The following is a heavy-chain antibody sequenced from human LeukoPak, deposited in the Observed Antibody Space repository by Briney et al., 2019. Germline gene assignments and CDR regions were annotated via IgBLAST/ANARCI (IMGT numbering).Heavy chain of an antibody. CDR3: AGHIDGYGKYYFDY. J-gene: IGHJ4*02. Sequence: SETLSLTCTVSGGSISSYYWSWIRQPPGKGLEWIGYIYYSGSTNYNPSPKSRVTISVDTSKNQFSLKLSSVTAADTAVYYCAGHIDGYGKYYFDYWGQGTLVTVSS. V-gene: IGHV4-59*01. CDR1: GGSISSYY. CDR2: IYYSGST. D-gene: IGHD5-24*01.